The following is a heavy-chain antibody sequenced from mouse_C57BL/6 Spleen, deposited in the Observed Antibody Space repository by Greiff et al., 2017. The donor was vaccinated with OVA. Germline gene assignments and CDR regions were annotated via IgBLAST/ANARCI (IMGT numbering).Heavy chain of an antibody. V-gene: IGHV1-62-2*01. D-gene: IGHD2-1*01. J-gene: IGHJ3*01. Sequence: QVQLKESGAELVKPGASVKLSCKASGYTFTEYTIHWVKQRSGQGLEWIGWFYPGSGSIKYNEKFKDKATLTADKSSSTVYMELSRLTSEDSAVYFCARHEEGYGNYLAWFAYWGQGTLVTVSA. CDR3: ARHEEGYGNYLAWFAY. CDR2: FYPGSGSI. CDR1: GYTFTEYT.